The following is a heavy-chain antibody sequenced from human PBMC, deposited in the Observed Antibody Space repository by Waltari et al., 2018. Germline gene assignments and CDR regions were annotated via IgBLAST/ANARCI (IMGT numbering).Heavy chain of an antibody. CDR3: AVLVATNDDPLDI. D-gene: IGHD5-12*01. J-gene: IGHJ3*02. CDR2: VDPETGKT. Sequence: DDQVVQSGAEVKKPGATVKISCKVSGYTFTDFYMHWVQQAPGKGLQWVGVVDPETGKTVPPENFKGRVTMTADTSTDTAYMELSSVRSDDTAVYYCAVLVATNDDPLDIWGQGTVVTVSP. V-gene: IGHV1-69-2*01. CDR1: GYTFTDFY.